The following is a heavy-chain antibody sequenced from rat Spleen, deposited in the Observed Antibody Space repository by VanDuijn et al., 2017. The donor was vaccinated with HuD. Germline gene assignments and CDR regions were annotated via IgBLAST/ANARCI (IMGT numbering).Heavy chain of an antibody. CDR2: ISYDGSST. CDR3: ARGLSGYGY. D-gene: IGHD4-3*01. J-gene: IGHJ2*01. V-gene: IGHV5-29*01. Sequence: EVQLVESGGGLVQPGRSLKLSCAASGFTFSNYGMAWVRQAPTKGLEWVATISYDGSSTYYRDSVKGRFTISRDNAKSTLYLQMDSLRSEDTATYYCARGLSGYGYWGQGVMVTVSS. CDR1: GFTFSNYG.